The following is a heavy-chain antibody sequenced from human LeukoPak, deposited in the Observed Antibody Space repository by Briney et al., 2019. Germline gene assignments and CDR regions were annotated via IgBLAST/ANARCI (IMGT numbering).Heavy chain of an antibody. Sequence: PGGSLRLSCAASGFTFSSYGMHWVRQAPGKGLEWVAFIRYDGSNKYYADSVKGRFTISRDNSKNTLYLQMNSLRAEDTAVYYCAKENFLYYDILTGYYGGGSYFDYWGQGTLVTVSS. D-gene: IGHD3-9*01. CDR1: GFTFSSYG. CDR3: AKENFLYYDILTGYYGGGSYFDY. V-gene: IGHV3-30*02. CDR2: IRYDGSNK. J-gene: IGHJ4*02.